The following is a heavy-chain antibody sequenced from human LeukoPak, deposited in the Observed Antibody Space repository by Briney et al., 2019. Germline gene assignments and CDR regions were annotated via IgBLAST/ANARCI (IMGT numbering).Heavy chain of an antibody. J-gene: IGHJ4*02. CDR2: ISGSGGST. D-gene: IGHD1-26*01. CDR3: AKDGSGSYYYFVY. V-gene: IGHV3-23*01. CDR1: GFTFSSYA. Sequence: GGSLRLSCVASGFTFSSYAMSWVRQAPGKGLEWVSAISGSGGSTYYADSVKGRFTISRDNSKNTLYMQMNRLRDEDTDVYFCAKDGSGSYYYFVYWGQGSLVGDSS.